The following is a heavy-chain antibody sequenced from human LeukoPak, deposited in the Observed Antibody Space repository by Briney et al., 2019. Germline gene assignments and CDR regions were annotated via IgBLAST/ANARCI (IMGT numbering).Heavy chain of an antibody. V-gene: IGHV3-30*04. Sequence: GRSLRLSCAASGFTFSSYAMHWVRQAPGKGLEWVAVISYDGSNKYYADSVKGRFTISRDNSKNTLYLQMNSLRAEDTAVYYCARDARGFTMVRGTLDYWGQGTLVTVSS. J-gene: IGHJ4*02. CDR3: ARDARGFTMVRGTLDY. CDR2: ISYDGSNK. CDR1: GFTFSSYA. D-gene: IGHD3-10*01.